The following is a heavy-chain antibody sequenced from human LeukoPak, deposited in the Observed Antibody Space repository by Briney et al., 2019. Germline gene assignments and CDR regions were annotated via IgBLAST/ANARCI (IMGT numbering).Heavy chain of an antibody. CDR1: GFTFSSHW. CDR2: INSDGSTT. V-gene: IGHV3-74*01. D-gene: IGHD3-22*01. J-gene: IGHJ4*02. CDR3: ARVMYYYHSSGSIAVYYFDY. Sequence: PGGSLRLSCAASGFTFSSHWMHWVRQAPGKGLVWVSRINSDGSTTRYAAPVKGRFTISRDNAKNTLYLQMNSLRAEDTAVYYCARVMYYYHSSGSIAVYYFDYWGQGTLVTVSS.